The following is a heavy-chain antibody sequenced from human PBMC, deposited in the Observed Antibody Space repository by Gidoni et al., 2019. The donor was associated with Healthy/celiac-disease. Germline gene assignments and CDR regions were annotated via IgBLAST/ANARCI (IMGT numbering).Heavy chain of an antibody. J-gene: IGHJ5*02. CDR2: IRSKAYGGTT. D-gene: IGHD1-26*01. Sequence: EVQLVESGGGLVQPGRSLRLSCPASGFPFGDYAMSWVRQAPGKGLEWVGFIRSKAYGGTTEYAASVKGRFTISRDDSKSIAYLQMNSLKTEDTAVYYCTRDSGSIRVGWFDPWGQGTLVTVSS. CDR3: TRDSGSIRVGWFDP. CDR1: GFPFGDYA. V-gene: IGHV3-49*04.